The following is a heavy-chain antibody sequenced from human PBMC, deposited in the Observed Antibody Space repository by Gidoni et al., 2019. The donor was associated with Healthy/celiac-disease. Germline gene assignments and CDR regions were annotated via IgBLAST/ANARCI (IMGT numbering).Heavy chain of an antibody. V-gene: IGHV3-48*02. CDR2: ISSSSSTI. Sequence: EVQLVESGGGLVQPGGSLRLSCAASGFTFSSYSLNWVRQAPGKGLEWVSYISSSSSTIYYADSVKGRFTISRDNAKNSLYLQMNSLRDEDTAVYYCAREGESYSSGWNYYYYGMDVWGQGTTVTVSS. CDR1: GFTFSSYS. CDR3: AREGESYSSGWNYYYYGMDV. J-gene: IGHJ6*02. D-gene: IGHD6-19*01.